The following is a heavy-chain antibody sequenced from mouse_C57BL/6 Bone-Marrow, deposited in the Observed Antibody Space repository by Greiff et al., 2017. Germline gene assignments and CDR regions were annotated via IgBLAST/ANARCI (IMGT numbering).Heavy chain of an antibody. Sequence: QVQLKESGAELVRPGASVKMSCKASGYTFTSYTMHWVKQTPRQGLDWIGAIDPGHGYTSYNQKFKGKATLTVDKASSTAYLQRSSLTSEDSAVYVCARSFYSYFDYWGQGTTLTVSS. J-gene: IGHJ2*01. CDR1: GYTFTSYT. D-gene: IGHD2-1*01. CDR2: IDPGHGYT. CDR3: ARSFYSYFDY. V-gene: IGHV1-12*01.